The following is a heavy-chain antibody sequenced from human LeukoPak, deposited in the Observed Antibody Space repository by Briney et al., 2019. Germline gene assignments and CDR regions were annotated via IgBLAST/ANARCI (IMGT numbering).Heavy chain of an antibody. CDR1: GGTFSSYA. D-gene: IGHD6-19*01. V-gene: IGHV1-69*04. J-gene: IGHJ6*03. CDR3: ARSNSSGWYVTNYYYYYYMDV. CDR2: IIPILGIA. Sequence: SVKVSCKASGGTFSSYAIIWVRQAPGQGLEWMGRIIPILGIANYAQKFQGRVTITADKSTSTAYMELSSLRSEDTAVYYCARSNSSGWYVTNYYYYYYMDVWGKGTTVTVSS.